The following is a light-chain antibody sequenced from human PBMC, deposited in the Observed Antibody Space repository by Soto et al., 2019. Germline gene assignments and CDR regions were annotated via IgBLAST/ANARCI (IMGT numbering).Light chain of an antibody. CDR3: QQYDSYALT. V-gene: IGKV1-5*03. J-gene: IGKJ4*01. CDR2: KAS. Sequence: DIQMTQSPSTLSASVGDRVTITCRASQSISGWLAWYQQKPGKAPKLLIYKASSLEGEVPSRFSGRGPGTEFTLTITSLQPDACATYYCQQYDSYALTVGGGTKVEIK. CDR1: QSISGW.